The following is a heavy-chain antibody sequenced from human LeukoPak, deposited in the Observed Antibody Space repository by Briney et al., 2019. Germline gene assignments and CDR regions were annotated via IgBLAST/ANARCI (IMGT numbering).Heavy chain of an antibody. CDR1: GGSITHSY. CDR2: ISYSGST. D-gene: IGHD6-19*01. J-gene: IGHJ4*02. V-gene: IGHV4-59*08. CDR3: ARHSSPWGGVFDY. Sequence: SETLSLTCTVSGGSITHSYWSWIRQPPGKGLEWIGYISYSGSTNYNPSLQSRVTMSVDTSKNQFSLQLSSVTAADRAVFYCARHSSPWGGVFDYWGQGTLVTVSS.